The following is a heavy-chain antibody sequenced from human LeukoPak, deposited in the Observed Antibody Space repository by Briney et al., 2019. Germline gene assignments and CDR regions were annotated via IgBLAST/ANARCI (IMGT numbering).Heavy chain of an antibody. CDR1: GDGVSSNSAA. D-gene: IGHD2-21*01. J-gene: IGHJ5*01. Sequence: SQTLSLTCAISGDGVSSNSAAWNWIRQSPSRGLEWLGRTYYRSKWSNDYAVPVKSRITINPDTSKNQFSLQLNSVTPEDTAVYYCARGSAISVRTHDSWGQGTLVTVSS. CDR2: TYYRSKWSN. V-gene: IGHV6-1*01. CDR3: ARGSAISVRTHDS.